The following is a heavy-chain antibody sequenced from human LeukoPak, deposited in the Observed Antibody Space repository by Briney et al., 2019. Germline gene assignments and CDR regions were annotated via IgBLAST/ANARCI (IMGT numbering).Heavy chain of an antibody. CDR2: IKSNSDGGTT. CDR3: TTVLRCEVACLDD. J-gene: IGHJ4*02. Sequence: GGSLRLSCAASGFTFTNAWMSWVRQAPGKGLEWVGRIKSNSDGGTTDYAAPVKGRFTISRDDSKDTLYLQMNGLKTEDTAVYYCTTVLRCEVACLDDWGQGTLVTVPS. V-gene: IGHV3-15*01. D-gene: IGHD2-15*01. CDR1: GFTFTNAW.